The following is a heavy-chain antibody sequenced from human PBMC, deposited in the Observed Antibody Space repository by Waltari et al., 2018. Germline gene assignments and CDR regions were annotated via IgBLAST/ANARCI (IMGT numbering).Heavy chain of an antibody. V-gene: IGHV3-21*01. J-gene: IGHJ6*02. Sequence: EVQLVESGGGLVKPGGSLRLSCAASGFTFISYSMNWVRPAPGKGLEWVSSISSSSSYIYYADSVKGRFTISRDNAKNSLYLQMNSLRAEDTAVYYCARDTRYSSSSAHYYYGMDVWGQGTTVTVSS. CDR3: ARDTRYSSSSAHYYYGMDV. D-gene: IGHD6-6*01. CDR1: GFTFISYS. CDR2: ISSSSSYI.